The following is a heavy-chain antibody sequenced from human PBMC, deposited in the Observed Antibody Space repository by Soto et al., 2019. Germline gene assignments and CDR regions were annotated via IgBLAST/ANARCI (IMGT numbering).Heavy chain of an antibody. V-gene: IGHV4-59*01. CDR2: MSYSGST. CDR1: GGSNSSYY. J-gene: IGHJ4*02. Sequence: QVQLQESGPGLVKPAETLSLTCTVSGGSNSSYYWSWIRQSPGKGLEWIGYMSYSGSTTYNPSLKSRVTISLHTSNNQFSLDLNSVTAADTAVYYCARARYFLTGFYKGGFYFFDYWGQGTLVTVSS. CDR3: ARARYFLTGFYKGGFYFFDY. D-gene: IGHD3-9*01.